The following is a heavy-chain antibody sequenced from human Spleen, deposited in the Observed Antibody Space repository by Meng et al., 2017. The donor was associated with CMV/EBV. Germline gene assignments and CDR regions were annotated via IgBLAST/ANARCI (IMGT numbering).Heavy chain of an antibody. V-gene: IGHV3-74*01. D-gene: IGHD2-2*01. J-gene: IGHJ4*02. Sequence: GESLKISCAASGFTFNGHWMHWVRQAPGKGLVWVSRINGDGSTTNSADSVKGRFTISRDNAKNSLYLQMNSLRAEDMALNYCAKDITEGSTSFGLDYWGQGTLVTVSS. CDR2: INGDGSTT. CDR1: GFTFNGHW. CDR3: AKDITEGSTSFGLDY.